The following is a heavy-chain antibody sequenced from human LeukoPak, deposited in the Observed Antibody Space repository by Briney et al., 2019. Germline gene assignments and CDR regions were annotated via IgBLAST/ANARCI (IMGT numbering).Heavy chain of an antibody. Sequence: GGSLRLSCTASGINFRAYWMSWVRQAPGKGLEWVANIKQDGSEKHYVDSVKGRFTISRGNARNSVYLQMNSLRVEDTAVYYCARDPVEWEQLLDYWGQGTLVTVSS. D-gene: IGHD1-26*01. V-gene: IGHV3-7*01. CDR1: GINFRAYW. CDR2: IKQDGSEK. J-gene: IGHJ4*02. CDR3: ARDPVEWEQLLDY.